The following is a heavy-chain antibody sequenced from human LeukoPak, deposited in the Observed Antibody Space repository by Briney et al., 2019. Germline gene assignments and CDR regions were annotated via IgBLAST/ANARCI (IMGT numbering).Heavy chain of an antibody. CDR1: GYTFTSYD. V-gene: IGHV1-8*01. CDR3: ARGSVAAAHEWFDP. CDR2: MNPNSGNT. Sequence: GSSVKVSCKASGYTFTSYDINWVRQATGQGLEWMGWMNPNSGNTGYAQKFQGRVTMTRNTSISTAYMELSSLRSEDTAVYYCARGSVAAAHEWFDPWGQGTLVTASS. D-gene: IGHD6-13*01. J-gene: IGHJ5*02.